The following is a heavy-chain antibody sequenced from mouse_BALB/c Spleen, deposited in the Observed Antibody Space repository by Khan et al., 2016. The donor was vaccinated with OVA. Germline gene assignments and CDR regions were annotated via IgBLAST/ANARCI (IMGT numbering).Heavy chain of an antibody. Sequence: EVQLQESGPGLVKPSQSLSLTCTVTGYSITSGYGWNWIRQFPGNKLEWMGYISYSGSTNYNPSLESRISITRDTTKNQFFLQLNSVTTEDTATYYCARTARIKYWGQGTTLTVSS. J-gene: IGHJ2*01. D-gene: IGHD1-2*01. CDR1: GYSITSGYG. CDR3: ARTARIKY. CDR2: ISYSGST. V-gene: IGHV3-2*02.